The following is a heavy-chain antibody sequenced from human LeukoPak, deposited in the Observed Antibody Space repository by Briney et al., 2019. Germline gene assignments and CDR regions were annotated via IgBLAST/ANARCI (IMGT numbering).Heavy chain of an antibody. CDR3: ARGNSYDSSGYPEYFQN. CDR1: EFSVGSNY. Sequence: GGSLRLSCAASEFSVGSNYMTWVRQAPGKGLEWVSLIYSGGSTYYADSVKGRFTISRDNSRNTVSLQMNTLRAEDTAVYYCARGNSYDSSGYPEYFQNWGQGTLVTVSS. V-gene: IGHV3-66*01. D-gene: IGHD3-22*01. J-gene: IGHJ1*01. CDR2: IYSGGST.